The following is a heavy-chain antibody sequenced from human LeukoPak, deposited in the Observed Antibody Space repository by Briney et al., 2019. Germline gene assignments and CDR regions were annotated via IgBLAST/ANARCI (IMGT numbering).Heavy chain of an antibody. D-gene: IGHD5-12*01. J-gene: IGHJ4*02. CDR2: IRNDRIT. CDR1: GLTFSDAW. CDR3: TWMATIFTVDY. V-gene: IGHV3-15*01. Sequence: AGGSLRLSCVLSGLTFSDAWMSWVRQAPGKGLEWVGRIRNDRITDYAAPVQGRFSVSRDNSKNTFYLQMNSLRTEDTGMYFCTWMATIFTVDYWGQGTLVTVSS.